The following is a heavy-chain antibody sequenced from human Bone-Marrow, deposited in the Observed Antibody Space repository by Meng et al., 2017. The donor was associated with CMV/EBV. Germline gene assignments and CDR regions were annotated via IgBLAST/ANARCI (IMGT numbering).Heavy chain of an antibody. CDR1: GDIFSRYA. Sequence: SVKVSCKASGDIFSRYAFSWVRQAPGQGLEWMGGIIPSFGTANFAQRFQGRVTITTDESTTTVYMFLSSLRSDDTAVYYCARGGFGGSGATYYYYDEMDFWGQGTTVTV. J-gene: IGHJ6*02. D-gene: IGHD3-10*01. CDR2: IIPSFGTA. CDR3: ARGGFGGSGATYYYYDEMDF. V-gene: IGHV1-69*05.